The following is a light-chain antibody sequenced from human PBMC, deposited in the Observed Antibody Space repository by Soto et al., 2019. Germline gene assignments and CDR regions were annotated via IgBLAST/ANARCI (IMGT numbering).Light chain of an antibody. CDR3: QHYNNYPFT. J-gene: IGKJ4*01. CDR2: MAS. Sequence: DIQMTQSPSTLSASVGDRVTITCRASQYIDTWLAWYQQKPGKAPKLLIYMASNLQTGVPSRFSGSGSGTDFTLTISSLQPDDFATYYCQHYNNYPFTFGGGTKVEIK. V-gene: IGKV1-5*03. CDR1: QYIDTW.